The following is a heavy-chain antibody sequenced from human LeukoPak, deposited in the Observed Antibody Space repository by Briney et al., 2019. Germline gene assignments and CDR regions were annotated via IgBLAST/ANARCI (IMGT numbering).Heavy chain of an antibody. D-gene: IGHD3-10*01. CDR2: IRHGGST. J-gene: IGHJ4*02. V-gene: IGHV4-34*01. Sequence: SETLSLTCAVFGETFNDQYWSWIRQPPGKALEWIGEIRHGGSTNYHPSFKSRLTTSVGTSRNQFSLHLRSVTAADTAVYYCGRGEVRGVIDHWGQGTLVTVSS. CDR3: GRGEVRGVIDH. CDR1: GETFNDQY.